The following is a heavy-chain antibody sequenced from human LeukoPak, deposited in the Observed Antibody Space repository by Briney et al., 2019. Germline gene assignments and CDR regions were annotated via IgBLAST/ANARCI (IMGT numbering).Heavy chain of an antibody. D-gene: IGHD3-22*01. Sequence: PGRSLRLSCAASGFTFSRYSLHWVRQAPGKGLEWVAVISYDGTNQYYADSVKGRFTISRDNSKNTLYVQLNSLRPDDTAVYYCAKDSSDYYFDYWGQGTLVTVSS. CDR1: GFTFSRYS. CDR2: ISYDGTNQ. J-gene: IGHJ4*02. CDR3: AKDSSDYYFDY. V-gene: IGHV3-30*04.